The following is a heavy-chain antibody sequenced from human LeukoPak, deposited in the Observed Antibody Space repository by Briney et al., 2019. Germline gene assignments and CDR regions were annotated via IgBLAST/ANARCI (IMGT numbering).Heavy chain of an antibody. V-gene: IGHV1-18*01. CDR2: ISAYNGNT. D-gene: IGHD2-15*01. Sequence: GASVKVSCKASGYTFSSYGISWVRQAPGQGLEWLGYISAYNGNTNYAQKVQGRITMTTDTSTSTAYMEMRSRRSDDTAVYYCARDCSGSSCYWIHWGQGTLVTVSS. CDR1: GYTFSSYG. J-gene: IGHJ4*02. CDR3: ARDCSGSSCYWIH.